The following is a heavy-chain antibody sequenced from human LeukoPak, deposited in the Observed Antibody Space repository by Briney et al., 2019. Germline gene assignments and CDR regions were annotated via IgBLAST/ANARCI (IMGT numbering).Heavy chain of an antibody. CDR1: GGSISSSSYY. D-gene: IGHD5-24*01. J-gene: IGHJ2*01. CDR3: AIPDGYNRYWYFDL. V-gene: IGHV4-39*01. Sequence: SETLSPTCTVSGGSISSSSYYWGWIRQPPGKGLEWIGSIYYSGSTYYNPSLKSRVTISVDTSKNQFSLKLSSVTAVDTAVYYCAIPDGYNRYWYFDLWGRGTLVTVSS. CDR2: IYYSGST.